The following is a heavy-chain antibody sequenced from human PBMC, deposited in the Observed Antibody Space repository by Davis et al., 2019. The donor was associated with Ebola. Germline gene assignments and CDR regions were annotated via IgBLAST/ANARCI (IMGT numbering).Heavy chain of an antibody. CDR1: GFTFTNSA. Sequence: LVKVSCKASGFTFTNSAMQWVRQARGQRPEWIGSIVVGNVNTNYAQKFQGRVTITRDMSTSTSYLDLSNLRSEDTAVYYCAASAGTVGKFDYWGQGTLVTVSS. CDR2: IVVGNVNT. D-gene: IGHD1-14*01. J-gene: IGHJ4*01. CDR3: AASAGTVGKFDY. V-gene: IGHV1-58*02.